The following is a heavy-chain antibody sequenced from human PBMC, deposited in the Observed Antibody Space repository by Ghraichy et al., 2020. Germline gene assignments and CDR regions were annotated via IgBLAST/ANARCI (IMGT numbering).Heavy chain of an antibody. CDR2: ISSNSNFK. CDR3: ARTYDGLTNSNALAF. CDR1: GFSFSGYS. D-gene: IGHD3-9*01. J-gene: IGHJ3*01. Sequence: GGSLRLSCAASGFSFSGYSIHWVRQAPGKGLEWVSSISSNSNFKLYADSVKGRFSISRDDAKKTVYLQMNSLSAEDTANYFCARTYDGLTNSNALAFGGKGTMVTVSS. V-gene: IGHV3-21*01.